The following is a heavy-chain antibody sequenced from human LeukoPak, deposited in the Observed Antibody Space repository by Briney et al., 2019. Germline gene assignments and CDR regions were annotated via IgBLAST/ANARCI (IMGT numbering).Heavy chain of an antibody. CDR1: GFTFGDYA. D-gene: IGHD2-2*01. Sequence: GGSLRLSCTASGFTFGDYAMSWFRQAPGKGLEWVGFIRSKAYGGTTEYAASVKGRFTISRDDSKSIAYLQMNSLKTEDTAVYYCTRAPLGYCSSTSCYGDYYYGMSVWGQGTTVTVSS. CDR2: IRSKAYGGTT. J-gene: IGHJ6*02. CDR3: TRAPLGYCSSTSCYGDYYYGMSV. V-gene: IGHV3-49*03.